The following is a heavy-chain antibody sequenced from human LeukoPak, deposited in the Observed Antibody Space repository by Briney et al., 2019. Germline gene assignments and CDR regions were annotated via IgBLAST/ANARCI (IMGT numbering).Heavy chain of an antibody. V-gene: IGHV4-4*07. Sequence: PSETLSLTCTGSGGSISSYYWSWIRQPAGKGLEWIGRIYTSGSTNYNPSLKSRVTMSVDTSKNQFSLKLSSVTAADTAVYYCARDYYDSSGYYSVYWGQGTLVTVSS. J-gene: IGHJ4*02. CDR3: ARDYYDSSGYYSVY. D-gene: IGHD3-22*01. CDR1: GGSISSYY. CDR2: IYTSGST.